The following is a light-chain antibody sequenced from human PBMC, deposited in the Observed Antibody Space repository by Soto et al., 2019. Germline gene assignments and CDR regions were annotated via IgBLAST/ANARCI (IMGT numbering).Light chain of an antibody. V-gene: IGKV3-20*01. Sequence: EIVLTQSPGTLSLSPGERATLSCRASQSVSSNLAWYQQNPGQSPRLLIFDASNRATGIPARFSGSGSGTDFTLTISRLEPEDFAVYYCQQYGSSPSPITFGQGTRLEIK. J-gene: IGKJ5*01. CDR2: DAS. CDR1: QSVSSN. CDR3: QQYGSSPSPIT.